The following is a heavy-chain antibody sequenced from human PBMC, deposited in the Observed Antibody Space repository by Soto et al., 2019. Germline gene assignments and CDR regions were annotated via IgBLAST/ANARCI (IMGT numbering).Heavy chain of an antibody. Sequence: GSVKVSCKSSGYTFTSYGISWVRQAPGQGLEWMGWISAYNGNTNYAQKLQGRVTMTTDTSTSTAYMELRSLRSDDTAVYYCARDRGSGSYYAYWGQGTLVTVSP. CDR2: ISAYNGNT. V-gene: IGHV1-18*04. D-gene: IGHD1-26*01. J-gene: IGHJ4*02. CDR1: GYTFTSYG. CDR3: ARDRGSGSYYAY.